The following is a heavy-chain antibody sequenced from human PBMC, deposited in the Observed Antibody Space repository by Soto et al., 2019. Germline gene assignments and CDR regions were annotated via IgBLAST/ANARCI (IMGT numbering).Heavy chain of an antibody. CDR1: GYTFTSYD. V-gene: IGHV1-8*01. D-gene: IGHD3-3*01. Sequence: QVQLVQSGAEVKKPGASVKVSCKASGYTFTSYDINWVRQATGQGLEWMGWMNPNSGNTGYAQKFQGRVTMTRNTSISTAYMELSSLRSEDTAVYYCARGPRGEWLLPKLYYYYYYMDVWGKGTTVTVSS. CDR2: MNPNSGNT. J-gene: IGHJ6*03. CDR3: ARGPRGEWLLPKLYYYYYYMDV.